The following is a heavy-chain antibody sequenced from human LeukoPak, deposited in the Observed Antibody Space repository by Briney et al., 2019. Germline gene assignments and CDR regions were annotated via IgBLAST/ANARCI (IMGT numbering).Heavy chain of an antibody. Sequence: GESLRLSCAASGFTFRSYRMNWVRQAPGEGLEWVSLITPSSSDRYYADSVQGRYTISRDNAKNSLYLQMNSLRAEDTAVYYCARTYYYDRSAVFGYWGQGTLVTVSS. CDR2: ITPSSSDR. CDR3: ARTYYYDRSAVFGY. V-gene: IGHV3-21*01. D-gene: IGHD3-22*01. J-gene: IGHJ4*02. CDR1: GFTFRSYR.